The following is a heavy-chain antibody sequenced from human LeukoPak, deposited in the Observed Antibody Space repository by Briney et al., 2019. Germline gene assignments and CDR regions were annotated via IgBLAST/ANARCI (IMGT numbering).Heavy chain of an antibody. CDR2: INPNSGGT. CDR3: ARVGNYYDSSGYSLRY. CDR1: GYTFTGYY. Sequence: ASVKVSCKASGYTFTGYYMHWVRQAPGQGLEWMGWINPNSGGTNYAQKLQGRVTMTRDTSISTAYMELSRLRSDDTAVYYCARVGNYYDSSGYSLRYWGQGTLVTVSS. J-gene: IGHJ4*02. V-gene: IGHV1-2*02. D-gene: IGHD3-22*01.